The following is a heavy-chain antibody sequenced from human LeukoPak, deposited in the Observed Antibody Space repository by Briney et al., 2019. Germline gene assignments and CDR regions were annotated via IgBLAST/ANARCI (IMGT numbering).Heavy chain of an antibody. CDR2: ISAYNGNT. J-gene: IGHJ6*02. CDR3: AKMVYCGGDCSTYGMDV. V-gene: IGHV1-18*01. D-gene: IGHD2-21*02. Sequence: EASVKVSCKASGYTFTSYGISWVRQAPGQGLEWMGWISAYNGNTNYAQKLQGRVTMTTDASTSTAYMELRSLRSDDTAVYYCAKMVYCGGDCSTYGMDVWGQGTTVTVSS. CDR1: GYTFTSYG.